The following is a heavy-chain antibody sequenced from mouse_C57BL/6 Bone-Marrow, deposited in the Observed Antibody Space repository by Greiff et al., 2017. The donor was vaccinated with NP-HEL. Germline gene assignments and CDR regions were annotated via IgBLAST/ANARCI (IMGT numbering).Heavy chain of an antibody. CDR3: ARYGSFVYYYGSSPYYYAMDY. J-gene: IGHJ4*01. V-gene: IGHV1-39*01. CDR2: INPNYGTT. D-gene: IGHD1-1*01. CDR1: GYSFTDYN. Sequence: VQLQQSGPELVKPGASVKISCKASGYSFTDYNMNWVKQSNGKSLEWIGVINPNYGTTSYNQKFKGKATLTVDQSSSTAYMQLNSLTSEDSAVYYCARYGSFVYYYGSSPYYYAMDYGGQGTSVTVSS.